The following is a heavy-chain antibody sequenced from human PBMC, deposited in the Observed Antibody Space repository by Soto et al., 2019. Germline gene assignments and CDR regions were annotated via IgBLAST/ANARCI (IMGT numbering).Heavy chain of an antibody. CDR3: ARVKTYPDIVVVPAAMFDY. D-gene: IGHD2-2*01. CDR2: IYYSGST. CDR1: GGSISSGGYY. Sequence: SETLSLTCTVSGGSISSGGYYWSWIRQHPGKGLEWIGYIYYSGSTYYNPSLKSRVTISVDTSKNQFSLKLSSVTAADTAVYYCARVKTYPDIVVVPAAMFDYWGQGTLVTVSS. J-gene: IGHJ4*02. V-gene: IGHV4-31*03.